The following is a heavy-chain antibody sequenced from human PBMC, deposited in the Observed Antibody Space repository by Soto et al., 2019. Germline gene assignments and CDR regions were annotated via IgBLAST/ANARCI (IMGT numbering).Heavy chain of an antibody. J-gene: IGHJ5*02. Sequence: PSQTLSLTCALSGDSVSSNTASWNWIRQSPSRGLEWLGRTYFRSKWYNDYAVSVKSRIIINPDTSNNQFSLQLNSVTPEDTAVYFCAKGENLGPKTGYAFDPWGQGIMVTV. CDR1: GDSVSSNTAS. CDR2: TYFRSKWYN. D-gene: IGHD5-12*01. CDR3: AKGENLGPKTGYAFDP. V-gene: IGHV6-1*01.